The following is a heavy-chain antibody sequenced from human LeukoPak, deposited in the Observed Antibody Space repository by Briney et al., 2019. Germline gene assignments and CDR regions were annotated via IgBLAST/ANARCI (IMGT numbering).Heavy chain of an antibody. D-gene: IGHD1-26*01. CDR2: ISSSSSYI. CDR1: GFTFSSYS. J-gene: IGHJ4*02. CDR3: ARTGGSQGGNY. Sequence: GGSLRLSCAASGFTFSSYSMNWVRQAPGKGLEWVSSISSSSSYIYYADSVKGRFTISRDNSKNTLYLQMNSLRAEDTAVYYCARTGGSQGGNYWGQGTLVTVSS. V-gene: IGHV3-21*04.